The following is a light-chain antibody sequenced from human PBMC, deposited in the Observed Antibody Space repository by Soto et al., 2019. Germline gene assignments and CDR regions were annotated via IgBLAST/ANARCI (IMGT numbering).Light chain of an antibody. V-gene: IGKV3-15*01. CDR3: QQYNNWPSIT. CDR2: GAS. Sequence: EIVMTQSPATLSVSPGERAXXXXXXSQSVSSNLAWYQQKPGQAPRLLIYGASTRATGIPARFSGSGSGTEFTLTISSLQSEDFAVYYCQQYNNWPSITFGQGTRLEIK. CDR1: QSVSSN. J-gene: IGKJ5*01.